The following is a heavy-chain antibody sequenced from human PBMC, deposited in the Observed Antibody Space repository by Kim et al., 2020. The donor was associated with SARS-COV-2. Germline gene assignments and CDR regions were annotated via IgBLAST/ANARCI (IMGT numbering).Heavy chain of an antibody. Sequence: SETLSLTCAVSGGSISSGGYSWSWIRQPPGKGLEWIGYIYHSGSTYYNPSLKSRVTISVDRSKNQFSLKLSSVTAADTAVYYCARAPDYSNYLDYWGQGTLVTVSS. CDR1: GGSISSGGYS. CDR2: IYHSGST. CDR3: ARAPDYSNYLDY. J-gene: IGHJ4*02. D-gene: IGHD4-4*01. V-gene: IGHV4-30-2*01.